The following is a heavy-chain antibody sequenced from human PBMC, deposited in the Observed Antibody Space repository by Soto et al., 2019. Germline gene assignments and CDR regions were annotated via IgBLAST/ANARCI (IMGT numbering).Heavy chain of an antibody. Sequence: SETLSLTCTVSGGSISSGGYYWSWIRQHPGKGLEWIGYIYYSGSTYYNPSLKSRVTISVDTSENQVSLKVNSVTAADTAVYYCARDHPHSYGVYYFDYWGQGTPVTVSS. J-gene: IGHJ4*02. CDR1: GGSISSGGYY. CDR3: ARDHPHSYGVYYFDY. V-gene: IGHV4-31*03. CDR2: IYYSGST. D-gene: IGHD5-18*01.